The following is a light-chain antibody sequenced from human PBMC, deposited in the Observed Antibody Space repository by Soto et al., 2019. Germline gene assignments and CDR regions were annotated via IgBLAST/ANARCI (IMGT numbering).Light chain of an antibody. Sequence: QSVLTQSPSASGTPGQRVTISCSGSSSNIGGNYVYWYQQLPGRAPKLLICRNSQRPSGVPDRFSGSKSGTSASLAISGLRSEDEADYYCAAWGDSLSGVIFGGGTKLTVL. V-gene: IGLV1-47*01. CDR2: RNS. J-gene: IGLJ2*01. CDR3: AAWGDSLSGVI. CDR1: SSNIGGNY.